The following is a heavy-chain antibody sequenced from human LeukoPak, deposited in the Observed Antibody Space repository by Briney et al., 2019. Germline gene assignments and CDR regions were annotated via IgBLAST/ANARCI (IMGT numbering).Heavy chain of an antibody. CDR2: ISGSGDST. CDR1: GFTFRNYA. D-gene: IGHD4-11*01. V-gene: IGHV3-23*01. Sequence: GGSLRLSCAAAGFTFRNYAMSWVRQAPGKGLEWVSAISGSGDSTYYADSVKGRFTISRDNSKNTLYLQMNSLRAEDTAVYYCAKDLAFTVTTSLDYWGQGTLVTVSS. J-gene: IGHJ4*02. CDR3: AKDLAFTVTTSLDY.